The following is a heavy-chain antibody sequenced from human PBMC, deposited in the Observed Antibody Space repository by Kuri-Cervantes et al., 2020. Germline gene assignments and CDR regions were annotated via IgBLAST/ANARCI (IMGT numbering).Heavy chain of an antibody. D-gene: IGHD4-17*01. Sequence: SETLSLTCAVSGYSISSGYYWGWIRQPPGKGLEWIGSTYHSGSTYYNPSLKSRVTISVDTSKNQFSLKLSSVTAADTAVYYCARDQTTGWFDYWGQGTLVTVSS. V-gene: IGHV4-38-2*02. J-gene: IGHJ4*02. CDR3: ARDQTTGWFDY. CDR2: TYHSGST. CDR1: GYSISSGYY.